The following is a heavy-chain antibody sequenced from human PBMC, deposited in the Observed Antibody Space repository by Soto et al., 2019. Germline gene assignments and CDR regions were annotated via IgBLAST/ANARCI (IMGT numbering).Heavy chain of an antibody. D-gene: IGHD2-8*01. J-gene: IGHJ4*02. CDR1: GSSFDDYA. V-gene: IGHV3-9*01. CDR2: INWDSGDI. CDR3: AKDTAPGFYDANGHLDY. Sequence: GGSLRLSCVVSGSSFDDYAMHWVRQVPGKGLEWVSGINWDSGDIGYADSVKGRFTISRDNAKNSLYLQMNSLKTEDTALYYCAKDTAPGFYDANGHLDYWGQGTPVTVSS.